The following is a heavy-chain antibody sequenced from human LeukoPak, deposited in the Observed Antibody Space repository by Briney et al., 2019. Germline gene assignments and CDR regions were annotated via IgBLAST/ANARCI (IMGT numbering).Heavy chain of an antibody. CDR2: IIPILGIA. CDR1: GGTFSSYA. D-gene: IGHD3-3*01. Sequence: SVKVSCKASGGTFSSYAISWVRQAPGQGLEWMGRIIPILGIANYAQKFQGRVTITADKSTSTAYMELSSLRSEDTAVYYCATGRSYDFWSGYSEYYYYYGMDVWGQGTTVTVSS. J-gene: IGHJ6*02. CDR3: ATGRSYDFWSGYSEYYYYYGMDV. V-gene: IGHV1-69*04.